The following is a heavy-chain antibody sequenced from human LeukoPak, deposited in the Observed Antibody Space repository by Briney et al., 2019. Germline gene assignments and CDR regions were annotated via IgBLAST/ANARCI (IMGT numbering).Heavy chain of an antibody. CDR2: INGDGSVK. CDR3: ATYTHWVAGDV. D-gene: IGHD3-16*01. J-gene: IGHJ6*02. Sequence: GSLRLSCAASGFIFSKSWMSWVRQAPGKGLEWVANINGDGSVKDYVDSVKGRFTISRDNARQSLYLQMSDLRAEDTAVYYCATYTHWVAGDVWGQGTTVTVSS. V-gene: IGHV3-7*01. CDR1: GFIFSKSW.